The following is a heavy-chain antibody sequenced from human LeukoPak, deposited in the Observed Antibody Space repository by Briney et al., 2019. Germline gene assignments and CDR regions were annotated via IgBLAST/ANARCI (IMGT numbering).Heavy chain of an antibody. V-gene: IGHV4-59*01. Sequence: SETLSLTCTVSGGSISSYYWSWIRQPPGKGLEWIGYIYYSGSTNYNPSLKSRVTISVDTSKNQFSLKLSSVTAADTAVYYCARDIVVPAAMRGYYYYGMDVWGQGTTVTVSS. CDR2: IYYSGST. CDR3: ARDIVVPAAMRGYYYYGMDV. D-gene: IGHD2-2*01. J-gene: IGHJ6*02. CDR1: GGSISSYY.